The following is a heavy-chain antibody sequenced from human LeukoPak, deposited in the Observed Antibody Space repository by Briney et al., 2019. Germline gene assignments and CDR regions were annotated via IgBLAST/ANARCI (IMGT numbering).Heavy chain of an antibody. J-gene: IGHJ6*02. CDR1: GFTFSSYA. CDR2: ISSNGGST. CDR3: ARDGPYSSSSENYYGMDV. Sequence: PGGSLRLSCAASGFTFSSYAMHWVRQAPGKGLEYVSAISSNGGSTYYANSVKGRFTISRDDSKNTLYLQMGSLRAEGMAVYYCARDGPYSSSSENYYGMDVWGQGTTVTVSS. D-gene: IGHD6-6*01. V-gene: IGHV3-64*01.